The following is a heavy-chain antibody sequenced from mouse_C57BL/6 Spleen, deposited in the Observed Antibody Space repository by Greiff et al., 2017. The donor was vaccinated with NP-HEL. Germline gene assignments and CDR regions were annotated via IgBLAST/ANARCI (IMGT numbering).Heavy chain of an antibody. V-gene: IGHV1-69*01. J-gene: IGHJ4*01. CDR3: ARSGPHAMDY. CDR2: IDPSDSYT. Sequence: QVQLQQSGAELVMPGASVKLSCKASGYTFTSYWMHWVKQRPGQGLEWIGEIDPSDSYTNYNQKFKGKSTLTVDKSSSTAYMQLSSLTSEDSAVYYCARSGPHAMDYWGQGTSVTVSS. D-gene: IGHD3-1*01. CDR1: GYTFTSYW.